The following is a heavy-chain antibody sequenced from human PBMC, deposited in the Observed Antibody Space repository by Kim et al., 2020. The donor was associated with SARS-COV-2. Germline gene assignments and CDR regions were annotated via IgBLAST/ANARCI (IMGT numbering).Heavy chain of an antibody. CDR2: ISAYNGNT. CDR3: AREEGWTMVRGVPSRYYYYGMDV. J-gene: IGHJ6*02. Sequence: ASVKVSCKASGYTFTSYGISWVRQAPGQGLEWMGWISAYNGNTNYAQKLQGRVTMTTDTSTSTAYMELRSLRSDDTAGYYCAREEGWTMVRGVPSRYYYYGMDVWGQGTTVTVSS. D-gene: IGHD3-10*01. V-gene: IGHV1-18*01. CDR1: GYTFTSYG.